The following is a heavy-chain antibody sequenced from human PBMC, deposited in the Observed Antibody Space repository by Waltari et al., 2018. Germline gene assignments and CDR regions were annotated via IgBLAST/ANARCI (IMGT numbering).Heavy chain of an antibody. J-gene: IGHJ4*02. CDR1: GFTFSSYG. CDR2: ISYDGSNK. V-gene: IGHV3-30*18. Sequence: CAASGFTFSSYGMHWVRQAPGKGLEWVAVISYDGSNKYYADSVKGRFTISRDNSKNTLYLQMNSLRAEDTAVFYCAKEKELGEGCFDYWGQGTLVTVSS. CDR3: AKEKELGEGCFDY. D-gene: IGHD3-10*01.